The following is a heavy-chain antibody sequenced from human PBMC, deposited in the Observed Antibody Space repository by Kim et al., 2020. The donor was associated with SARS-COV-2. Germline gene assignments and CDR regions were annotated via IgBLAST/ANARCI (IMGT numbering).Heavy chain of an antibody. CDR2: IDPSDSYT. D-gene: IGHD6-13*01. CDR3: ARHPDSYIAAAGTSRFDY. V-gene: IGHV5-10-1*01. Sequence: GESLKISCKGSGYSFTSYWISWVRQMPGKGLEWMGRIDPSDSYTNYSPSFQGHVTISADKSISTAYLQWSSLKASDTAMYYCARHPDSYIAAAGTSRFDYWGQGTLVTVSS. J-gene: IGHJ4*02. CDR1: GYSFTSYW.